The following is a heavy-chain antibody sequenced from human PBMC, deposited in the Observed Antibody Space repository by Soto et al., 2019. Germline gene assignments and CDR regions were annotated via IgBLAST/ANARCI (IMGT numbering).Heavy chain of an antibody. V-gene: IGHV1-3*01. CDR3: GRGSYSSSWYPRYYFDY. Sequence: KFQGRVTITRDTSASTAYMELSSLRSEDTAVYYCGRGSYSSSWYPRYYFDYWGQGTLVTVSS. D-gene: IGHD6-13*01. J-gene: IGHJ4*02.